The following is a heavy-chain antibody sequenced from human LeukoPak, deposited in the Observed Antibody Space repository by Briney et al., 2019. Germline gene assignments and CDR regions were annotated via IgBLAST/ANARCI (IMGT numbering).Heavy chain of an antibody. CDR1: GFTFSGSA. D-gene: IGHD3-10*01. CDR3: TTSPAMVRGVIISGSCYYYMDV. Sequence: GGSLRLSCAASGFTFSGSAMHWVRQASGKGLEWVGRIRSKANSYATAYAASVKGRFTISRDDSKNTLYLQMNSLKTEDTAVYYCTTSPAMVRGVIISGSCYYYMDVWGKGATVTISS. CDR2: IRSKANSYAT. V-gene: IGHV3-73*01. J-gene: IGHJ6*03.